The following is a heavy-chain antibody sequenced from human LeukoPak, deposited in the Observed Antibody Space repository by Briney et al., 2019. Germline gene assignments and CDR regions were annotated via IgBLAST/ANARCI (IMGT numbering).Heavy chain of an antibody. CDR2: ISGSGGST. CDR1: GFTFSIYA. CDR3: AKDLAPITMIAQGYFQH. V-gene: IGHV3-23*01. J-gene: IGHJ1*01. D-gene: IGHD3-22*01. Sequence: QSGGSLRLSCAASGFTFSIYAMSWVRQAPGKGLEWVSAISGSGGSTYYADSVKGRFTISRDNSKNTLYLQMNSLRAEDTAVYYCAKDLAPITMIAQGYFQHWGQGTLVTVSS.